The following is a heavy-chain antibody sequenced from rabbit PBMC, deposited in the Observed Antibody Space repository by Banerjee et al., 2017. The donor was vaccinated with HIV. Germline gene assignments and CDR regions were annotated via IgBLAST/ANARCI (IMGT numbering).Heavy chain of an antibody. CDR1: GFSFSSSYY. Sequence: QSLEESGGDLVKPGASLTLTCTASGFSFSSSYYMCWVRQAPGKGLEWIACIYAGSSGSTYYASWAKGRFTISKTSSTTVTLQMTSLTAADTATYFCARGVYYTYGYAGYAYATYFNLWGPGTLVTVS. CDR3: ARGVYYTYGYAGYAYATYFNL. D-gene: IGHD6-1*01. V-gene: IGHV1S40*01. J-gene: IGHJ4*01. CDR2: IYAGSSGST.